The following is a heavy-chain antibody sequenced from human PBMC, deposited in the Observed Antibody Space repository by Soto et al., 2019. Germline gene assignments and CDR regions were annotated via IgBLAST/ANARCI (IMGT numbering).Heavy chain of an antibody. CDR3: AQSAPEKRRPLNRLRNKWYYFDY. Sequence: GSGPTLVNPTQTLTLTCTFSGFSLSTSGVGVGWIRQPPGKALEWLALIYWDDDKRYSPSLKSRLTITKDTSKNQVVLTMTNMDPVDTATYYCAQSAPEKRRPLNRLRNKWYYFDYWGQRTLVTVSS. CDR1: GFSLSTSGVG. J-gene: IGHJ4*02. V-gene: IGHV2-5*02. CDR2: IYWDDDK. D-gene: IGHD2-8*01.